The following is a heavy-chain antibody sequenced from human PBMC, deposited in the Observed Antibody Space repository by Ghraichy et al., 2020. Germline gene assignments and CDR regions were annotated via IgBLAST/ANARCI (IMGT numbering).Heavy chain of an antibody. J-gene: IGHJ5*01. CDR1: GFTFSDYN. CDR3: SRGGYAGRWFDS. CDR2: IAGSGGTI. V-gene: IGHV3-48*02. D-gene: IGHD3-16*01. Sequence: GGSLRLSCAASGFTFSDYNMNWVRQAPGKGLEWVSYIAGSGGTICYADSVKGRFTISRDNAENSLYLQMNSLRDEDTGVYYCSRGGYAGRWFDSWDQGILLPVTS.